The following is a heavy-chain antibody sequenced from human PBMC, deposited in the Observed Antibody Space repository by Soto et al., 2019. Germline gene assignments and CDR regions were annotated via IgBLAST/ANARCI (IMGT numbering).Heavy chain of an antibody. V-gene: IGHV4-39*01. J-gene: IGHJ5*02. CDR1: GGSISSSSYY. CDR3: ARRYVDTAMVRFNNWFDP. D-gene: IGHD5-18*01. CDR2: IYYSGST. Sequence: SETLSLTCTVSGGSISSSSYYWGWIRQPPGKGLEWIGSIYYSGSTYYNPSLKSRVTISVDTSKNRFSLKLSSVTAADTAVYYCARRYVDTAMVRFNNWFDPWGQGTLVTVSS.